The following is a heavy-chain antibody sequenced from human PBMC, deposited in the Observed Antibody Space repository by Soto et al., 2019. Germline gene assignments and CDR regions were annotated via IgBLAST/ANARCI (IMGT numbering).Heavy chain of an antibody. CDR2: INPNSGVT. V-gene: IGHV1-2*02. CDR3: TRGGLVVANWFDP. Sequence: ASVKVSCKASGYTFTAYYMHWVRQAPGQGLEWMGWINPNSGVTNYAQKFQGRVTMTRDTSISTVYMDLSSLISDDTAVYFCTRGGLVVANWFDPWGQGTLVTVSS. D-gene: IGHD2-15*01. J-gene: IGHJ5*02. CDR1: GYTFTAYY.